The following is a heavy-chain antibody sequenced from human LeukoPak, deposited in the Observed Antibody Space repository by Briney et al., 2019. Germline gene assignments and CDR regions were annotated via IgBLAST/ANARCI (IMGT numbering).Heavy chain of an antibody. D-gene: IGHD1-26*01. CDR3: ARGTVGANPPYL. Sequence: RASVKVSCKASGGTFSSYAISWVRQAPGQGLEWMGRIIPILGIANYAQKFQGRVTITADKSTSTAYMELSRLRSDDTAVFYCARGTVGANPPYLWSQGTLLTVSS. J-gene: IGHJ4*02. CDR1: GGTFSSYA. V-gene: IGHV1-69*04. CDR2: IIPILGIA.